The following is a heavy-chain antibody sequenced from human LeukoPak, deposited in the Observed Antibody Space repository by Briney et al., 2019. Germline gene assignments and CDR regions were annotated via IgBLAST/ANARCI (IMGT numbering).Heavy chain of an antibody. V-gene: IGHV3-15*01. D-gene: IGHD2-2*02. CDR1: GFTFSDAW. CDR3: TTHIRALLY. Sequence: GGSLRLSRAASGFTFSDAWMTWGRQAPGEGLEWVGRIKSKTDGGTADYAAPVKGRFTISRDDSDNTLYLQMSSLKSEDTAVYYCTTHIRALLYWGQGTLVTVSS. CDR2: IKSKTDGGTA. J-gene: IGHJ4*02.